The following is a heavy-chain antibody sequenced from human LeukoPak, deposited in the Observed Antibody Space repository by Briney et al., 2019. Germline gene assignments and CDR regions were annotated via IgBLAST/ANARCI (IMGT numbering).Heavy chain of an antibody. Sequence: GGSLRLSCAVSGLTFSIFGMSWVRQSPGKGLERVSAISGSATGGITNYADSVKGRFTISRDNDKNTVYLQMNNLRVEDTAVYYCANHRSAFEFWGQGTLVTVSS. CDR3: ANHRSAFEF. V-gene: IGHV3-23*01. J-gene: IGHJ4*02. CDR1: GLTFSIFG. CDR2: ISGSATGGIT. D-gene: IGHD3-10*01.